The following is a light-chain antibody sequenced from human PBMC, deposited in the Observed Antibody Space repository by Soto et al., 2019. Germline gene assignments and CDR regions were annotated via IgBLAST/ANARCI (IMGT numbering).Light chain of an antibody. CDR2: GAS. V-gene: IGKV3-20*01. J-gene: IGKJ5*01. CDR1: QSVSSSY. CDR3: QQDGSSPGIT. Sequence: EIVLTQSPGTLSLSPGERATLSCRASQSVSSSYLAWYQQKPGQAPRLLIYGASSRATGFPDRFSGSGSGTDFTLTIRRLEPEDFAVYYCQQDGSSPGITFGQGTRLEIK.